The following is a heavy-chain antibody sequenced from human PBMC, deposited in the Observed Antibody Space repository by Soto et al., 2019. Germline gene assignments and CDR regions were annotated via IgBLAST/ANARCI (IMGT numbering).Heavy chain of an antibody. D-gene: IGHD2-2*01. Sequence: WIGWVRQMPGKGLEWMGIIYPGDSDTRYSPSFQGQVTISADKSISTAYLQWSSLKASDTAMYYCARLNIVVVPAAKNWFDPWGQGTLVTVSS. V-gene: IGHV5-51*01. J-gene: IGHJ5*02. CDR3: ARLNIVVVPAAKNWFDP. CDR1: W. CDR2: IYPGDSDT.